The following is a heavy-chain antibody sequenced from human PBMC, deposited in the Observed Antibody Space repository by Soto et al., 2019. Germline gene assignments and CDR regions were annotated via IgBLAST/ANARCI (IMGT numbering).Heavy chain of an antibody. CDR2: INHRGTT. CDR3: ARGVEMAATYFDH. V-gene: IGHV4-34*02. CDR1: GASFSGHY. Sequence: QVQLQQWGAGLLKSSETLSLTCAFYGASFSGHYWSWIRQAPGKGLEWIGEINHRGTTNYNPSLKSRVTISADMAKNQFSLKLSSVTAADTAVYFCARGVEMAATYFDHWGQGTLVSVSS. D-gene: IGHD2-15*01. J-gene: IGHJ4*02.